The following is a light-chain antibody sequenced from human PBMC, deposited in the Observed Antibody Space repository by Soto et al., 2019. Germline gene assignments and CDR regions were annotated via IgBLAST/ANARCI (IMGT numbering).Light chain of an antibody. CDR2: VVS. Sequence: QSALTQPASVSVSPGQSITISCTGTSSDVGGYNYVSWYQQHPDKAPKLMIYVVSNRPSGVSNRFSGSKSGNTASLTISGLQAEDDADYYCSSYTSSDTPYVFGTGTKVTVL. J-gene: IGLJ1*01. CDR1: SSDVGGYNY. CDR3: SSYTSSDTPYV. V-gene: IGLV2-14*01.